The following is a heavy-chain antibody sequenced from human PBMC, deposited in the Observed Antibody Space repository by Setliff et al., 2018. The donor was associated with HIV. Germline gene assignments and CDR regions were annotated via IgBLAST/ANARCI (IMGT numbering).Heavy chain of an antibody. V-gene: IGHV1-2*02. CDR1: GFTFTEYY. CDR2: INPNSSDT. J-gene: IGHJ6*04. Sequence: GASVKVSCKASGFTFTEYYIHWVRQAPGQGLEWMGWINPNSSDTNYAQKFQGRVTMTRDTSISTAYMDLSRLRSDDTAVYYCASGKGVRGVIITGALDVWGTGTTVTVSS. D-gene: IGHD3-10*01. CDR3: ASGKGVRGVIITGALDV.